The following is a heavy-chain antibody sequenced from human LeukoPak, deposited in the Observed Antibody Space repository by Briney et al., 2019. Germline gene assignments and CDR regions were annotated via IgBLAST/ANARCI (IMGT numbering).Heavy chain of an antibody. J-gene: IGHJ6*02. CDR1: GGSISPYF. D-gene: IGHD6-13*01. CDR3: ARERSIAPTGTGYYYYGMDV. Sequence: VNPSETLSLTCTVSGGSISPYFWSWIRQSPGKGLEWVGRSRNKASSYTTDYAASVEGRFIISRDDSKNSLYLQMNSLKTEDTAVYYCARERSIAPTGTGYYYYGMDVWGQGTTVTVSS. V-gene: IGHV3-72*01. CDR2: SRNKASSYTT.